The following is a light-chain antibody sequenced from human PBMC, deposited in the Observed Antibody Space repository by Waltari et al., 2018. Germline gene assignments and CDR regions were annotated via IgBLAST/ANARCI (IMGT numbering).Light chain of an antibody. CDR2: DAS. J-gene: IGKJ1*01. V-gene: IGKV3-15*01. Sequence: EVIMSQSPVTLSVSPGERATLSCRASQSVSSNLVWYQQNPGQAPRLLIYDASTRATGIPARFSRSGSGTEFTLTISSLQSEDFAVYFCQQYHHWPRTFGRCTKVEIK. CDR3: QQYHHWPRT. CDR1: QSVSSN.